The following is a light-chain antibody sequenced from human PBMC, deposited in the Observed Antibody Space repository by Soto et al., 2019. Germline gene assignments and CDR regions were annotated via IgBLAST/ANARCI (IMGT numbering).Light chain of an antibody. Sequence: QLVLTQSPSASASLGASVKLTCTLSSGHSSYAIAWHQQQPEKGPRYLMKLNSDGSHSKGGGIPDRFSGSSSGAERYLTITNLQPEDGADYYGMTCGLGTIVIVTGTKLTVL. CDR1: SGHSSYA. CDR3: MTCGLGTIV. CDR2: LNSDGSH. V-gene: IGLV4-69*01. J-gene: IGLJ1*01.